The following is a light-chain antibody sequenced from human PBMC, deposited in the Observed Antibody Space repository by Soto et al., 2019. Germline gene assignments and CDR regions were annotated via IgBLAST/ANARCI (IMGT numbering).Light chain of an antibody. CDR2: RNN. Sequence: QSVLTQPPSASGTPGQRVTISCSGSSSNIETNYVYWYQQLPGTAPKVLIYRNNQRPSRVPDRFSASKSGTSASLAIGGLRSEDEADYYCAAWDGSLSGWVFGGGTKLTVL. V-gene: IGLV1-47*01. J-gene: IGLJ3*02. CDR1: SSNIETNY. CDR3: AAWDGSLSGWV.